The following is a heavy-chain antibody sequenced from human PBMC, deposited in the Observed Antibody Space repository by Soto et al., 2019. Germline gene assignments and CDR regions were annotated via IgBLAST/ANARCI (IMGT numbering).Heavy chain of an antibody. CDR3: AREDYDFWSGYATKDYYYYGMDV. V-gene: IGHV3-48*02. CDR1: GFTFSSYS. D-gene: IGHD3-3*01. CDR2: ISSSSSTI. J-gene: IGHJ6*02. Sequence: GGSLRLSCAASGFTFSSYSMNWVRQAPGKGLEWVSYISSSSSTIYYADSVKGRFTISRDNAKNSLYLQMNSLRDEDTAVYYCAREDYDFWSGYATKDYYYYGMDVWGQGTTVTVSS.